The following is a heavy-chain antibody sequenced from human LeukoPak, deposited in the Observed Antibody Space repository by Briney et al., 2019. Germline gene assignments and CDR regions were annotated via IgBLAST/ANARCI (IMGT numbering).Heavy chain of an antibody. CDR3: ARPPDSLANAYDV. V-gene: IGHV3-74*01. CDR1: GFTFSSYW. Sequence: GSLRLSCAASGFTFSSYWMHWVRQAPGGGLVWVSRIDPDGVGSDSADSVRGRFTISRDNARNTLYLQMESLRAEDTAVYYCARPPDSLANAYDVWGQGTMVTVSS. CDR2: IDPDGVGS. D-gene: IGHD3-22*01. J-gene: IGHJ3*01.